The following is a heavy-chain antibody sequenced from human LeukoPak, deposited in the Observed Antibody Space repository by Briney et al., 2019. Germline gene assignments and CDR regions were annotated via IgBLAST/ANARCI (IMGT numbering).Heavy chain of an antibody. CDR3: ARRELYCSGGSCYQPLQFDY. D-gene: IGHD2-15*01. Sequence: SETLSLTCTVSGGSLSSSRYYWGWIRQPPGKGLEWIGSIYYSGSTYYNPSLKSQVTISVDTSKNQFSLKLSSVTAADTAVYYCARRELYCSGGSCYQPLQFDYWGQGTLVTVSS. V-gene: IGHV4-39*01. CDR1: GGSLSSSRYY. J-gene: IGHJ4*02. CDR2: IYYSGST.